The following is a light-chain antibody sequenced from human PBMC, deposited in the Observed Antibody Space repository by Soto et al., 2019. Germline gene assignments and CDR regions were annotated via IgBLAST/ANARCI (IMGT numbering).Light chain of an antibody. Sequence: SYELTQPPSVSVSPGQTASITCSGDKLGDKYACWYQQKPGQSPVLVIYQDSKRPSGIPERFSGSNSGNTATLTISGLQSEDEADYCCAAWDDSLNGVVFGGGTKLTVL. CDR1: KLGDKY. CDR3: AAWDDSLNGVV. V-gene: IGLV3-1*01. J-gene: IGLJ2*01. CDR2: QDS.